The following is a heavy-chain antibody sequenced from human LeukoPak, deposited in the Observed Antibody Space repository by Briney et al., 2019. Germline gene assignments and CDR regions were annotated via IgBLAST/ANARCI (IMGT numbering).Heavy chain of an antibody. J-gene: IGHJ6*03. V-gene: IGHV4-61*02. CDR1: GGSISSGSRY. CDR3: ARLGRFGALLPYYYYMDV. Sequence: PSQTLSLTCTVSGGSISSGSRYWTWIRQPAGKGLEYIGRVYSSGSTDSNPSLRSRLTMSVDTSKNQLSLKLTSVTAADTAVYYCARLGRFGALLPYYYYMDVWGKGTTVTVSS. CDR2: VYSSGST. D-gene: IGHD3-10*01.